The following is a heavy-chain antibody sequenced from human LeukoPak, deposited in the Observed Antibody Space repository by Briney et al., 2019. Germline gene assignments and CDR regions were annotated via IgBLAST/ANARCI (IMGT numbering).Heavy chain of an antibody. V-gene: IGHV4-59*12. J-gene: IGHJ5*02. Sequence: SETLSLTCTVSGGSISSYYWSWIRQPPGKGLEWIGYMYYSGSTNYNPSLKSRVTISVDKSKNQFSLKLSSVTAADTAVYYCARALGYCSGGSCGAFDPWGQGTLVTVSS. CDR2: MYYSGST. CDR3: ARALGYCSGGSCGAFDP. D-gene: IGHD2-15*01. CDR1: GGSISSYY.